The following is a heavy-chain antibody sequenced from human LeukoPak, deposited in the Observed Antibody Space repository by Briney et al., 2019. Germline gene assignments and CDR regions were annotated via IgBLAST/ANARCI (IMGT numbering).Heavy chain of an antibody. D-gene: IGHD1-7*01. V-gene: IGHV4-61*02. Sequence: PSQTLSLTCTVSGGSISSGSYYWSWIRQPAGKGLEWIGRIYTSGSTNYNPSLKSRVTISVDTSKNQFSLKLSSVTAADTAVYYCAREGDTKYNWNYGWFDPWGQGTLVTVSS. J-gene: IGHJ5*02. CDR1: GGSISSGSYY. CDR3: AREGDTKYNWNYGWFDP. CDR2: IYTSGST.